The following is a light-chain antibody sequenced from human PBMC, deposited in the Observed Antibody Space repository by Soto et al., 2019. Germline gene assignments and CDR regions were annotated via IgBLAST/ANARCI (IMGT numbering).Light chain of an antibody. CDR2: DAS. Sequence: DIQMTQSPSSLSASVGDRVTITCQASQDINNYLNWYQQKPGKAPKLLIYDASNLQTGFPSRFSGSGSGTDFTFTISNLQPEDIATYYCQQYDNMFSTFGPGTNVDIK. J-gene: IGKJ3*01. CDR3: QQYDNMFST. CDR1: QDINNY. V-gene: IGKV1-33*01.